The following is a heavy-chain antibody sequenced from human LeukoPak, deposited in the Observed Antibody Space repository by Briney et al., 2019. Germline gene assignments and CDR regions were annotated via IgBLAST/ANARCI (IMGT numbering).Heavy chain of an antibody. CDR1: GGSFSGYY. V-gene: IGHV4-34*01. J-gene: IGHJ6*02. Sequence: SETLSLTCAVHGGSFSGYYWSWIRQPPGKGLEWIGEINHSGSTNYNPSLKSRVTISVDTSKNQFSLKLSSVTAADTAVYYCARVYYGDYVDGMDVWGQGTTVTVSS. D-gene: IGHD4-17*01. CDR2: INHSGST. CDR3: ARVYYGDYVDGMDV.